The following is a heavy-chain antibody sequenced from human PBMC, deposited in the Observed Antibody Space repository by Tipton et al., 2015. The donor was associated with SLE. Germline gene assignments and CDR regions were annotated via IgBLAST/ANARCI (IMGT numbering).Heavy chain of an antibody. Sequence: QLVQSGAEVKKPGESLRISCKGSGYSFTSYWISWVRQMPGKGLEWMGRIDPSDSYTNYSPSFQGHVTISADKSISTAYLQWSSLKASDTAMYYCARGPYSSSWYGFSGLNYWGQGTLVTVSS. CDR1: GYSFTSYW. J-gene: IGHJ4*02. D-gene: IGHD6-13*01. CDR2: IDPSDSYT. V-gene: IGHV5-10-1*01. CDR3: ARGPYSSSWYGFSGLNY.